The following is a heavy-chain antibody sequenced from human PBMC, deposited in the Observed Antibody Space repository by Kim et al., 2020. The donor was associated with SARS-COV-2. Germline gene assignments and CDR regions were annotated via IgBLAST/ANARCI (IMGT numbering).Heavy chain of an antibody. V-gene: IGHV5-51*01. Sequence: GESLKISCKGSGYSFTSYWIGWVRQMPGKGLEWMGIIYPGDSDTRYSPSFQGQVTISADKSISTAYLQWSSLKASDTAMYYCARGCCREGSPEFIAVAGPTEYGMDVWGQGTTVTVSS. J-gene: IGHJ6*02. D-gene: IGHD6-19*01. CDR2: IYPGDSDT. CDR1: GYSFTSYW. CDR3: ARGCCREGSPEFIAVAGPTEYGMDV.